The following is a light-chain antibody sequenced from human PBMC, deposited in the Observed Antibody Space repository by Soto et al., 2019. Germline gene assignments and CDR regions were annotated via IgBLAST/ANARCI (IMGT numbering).Light chain of an antibody. CDR1: SGHSSYI. Sequence: QSVLTQSSSASASLGSSVKLTCTLSSGHSSYIIAWHQQQPGKAPRYLMKLEGSGSYNKGSGVPDRFSGSSSGADRSLTISNPEFEDEADYYCETWDSNTRVFGTGTKLTVL. CDR3: ETWDSNTRV. V-gene: IGLV4-60*02. J-gene: IGLJ1*01. CDR2: LEGSGSY.